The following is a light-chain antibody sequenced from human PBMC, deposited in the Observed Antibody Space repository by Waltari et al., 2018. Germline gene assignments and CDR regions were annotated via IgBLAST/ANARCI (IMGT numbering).Light chain of an antibody. V-gene: IGLV1-40*01. CDR2: GNG. Sequence: QSVLTQPPSVSGAPGQRVTISCTGSSSNIGTGYDVHWYQQLPGTSPKLLIYGNGKRAYGVRDRFSGSKSGPSASLAITGLQAEDEADYYCQSYDSSLSGSVFGGGTKLTVL. CDR3: QSYDSSLSGSV. J-gene: IGLJ2*01. CDR1: SSNIGTGYD.